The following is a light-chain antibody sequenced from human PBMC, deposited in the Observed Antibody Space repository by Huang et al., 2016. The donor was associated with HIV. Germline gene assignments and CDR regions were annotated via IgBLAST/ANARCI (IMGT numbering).Light chain of an antibody. CDR1: QSIGTW. Sequence: DIQMTQSSATLSASVGYRVIITFRASQSIGTWLAWYQQKPGKAPNLLIYEASTVESGVTARFSGGGSGTEFTLTINSLQPDDFATYYCQHYKSFPWTCGQGTKVEV. CDR2: EAS. V-gene: IGKV1-5*03. J-gene: IGKJ1*01. CDR3: QHYKSFPWT.